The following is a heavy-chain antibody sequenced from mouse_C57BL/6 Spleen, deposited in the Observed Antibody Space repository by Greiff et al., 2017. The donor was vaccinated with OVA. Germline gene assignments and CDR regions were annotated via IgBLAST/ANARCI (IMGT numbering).Heavy chain of an antibody. Sequence: EVQGVESGGGLVQPGGSMKLSCVASGFTFSNYWMNWVRQSPEKGLEWVAQIRLKSDNYATHYAESVKGRFTISREDSKSSVYLQMNNLRAEDTGIYYCTGSSYYWGQGTTLTVSS. CDR2: IRLKSDNYAT. CDR1: GFTFSNYW. V-gene: IGHV6-3*01. CDR3: TGSSYY. J-gene: IGHJ2*01. D-gene: IGHD1-1*01.